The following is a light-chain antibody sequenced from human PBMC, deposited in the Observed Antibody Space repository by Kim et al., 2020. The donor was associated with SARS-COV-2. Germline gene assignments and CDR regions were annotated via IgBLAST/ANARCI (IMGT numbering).Light chain of an antibody. J-gene: IGKJ3*01. CDR3: QHYNAVT. V-gene: IGKV3-15*01. CDR1: ESGSTD. CDR2: DAS. Sequence: LSVSRGESAPLYCRASESGSTDLAWYQQKPGQAPRLLIFDASSRATGIPARFSGSGSGTEFTLTISSLQTEDFAVYYCQHYNAVTFGPGTKVDIK.